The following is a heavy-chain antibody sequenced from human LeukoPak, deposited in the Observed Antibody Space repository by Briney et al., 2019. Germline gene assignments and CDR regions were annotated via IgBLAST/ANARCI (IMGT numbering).Heavy chain of an antibody. CDR1: GFTFSTFA. Sequence: GGSLRLSCVASGFTFSTFAMLWVRQPPGKGLGWVSSIFPSGGEIHYADSVRGRFTISRDNSKSILSLQMNSLRAEDTAIYYCATYRQVLLPFESWGQGTLVTVSS. CDR2: IFPSGGEI. CDR3: ATYRQVLLPFES. J-gene: IGHJ4*02. V-gene: IGHV3-23*01. D-gene: IGHD5-18*01.